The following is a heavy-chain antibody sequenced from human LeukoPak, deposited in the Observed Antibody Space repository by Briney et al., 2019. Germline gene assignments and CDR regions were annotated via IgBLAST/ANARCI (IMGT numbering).Heavy chain of an antibody. D-gene: IGHD6-13*01. CDR2: MKASDSP. CDR1: GGSISSYY. V-gene: IGHV4-59*08. CDR3: ARRSSSLPNWFDP. J-gene: IGHJ5*02. Sequence: SQTLSLTCTVSGGSISSYYWSWIRQPPGKGLEWIGHMKASDSPNYNPSVTIRVTISVGTSENEFCLQMCAVTAADTAVYYCARRSSSLPNWFDPWGQGTLVTVSS.